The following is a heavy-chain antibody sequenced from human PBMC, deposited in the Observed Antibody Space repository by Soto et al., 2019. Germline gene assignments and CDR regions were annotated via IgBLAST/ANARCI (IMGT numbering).Heavy chain of an antibody. CDR3: ARGAFDRSGNYLAGCFDP. CDR2: IIPNDGGT. Sequence: QVQLVQSGAEVKKPGASVKISCQASGYSFTDHYIHWIRQAPGQGLEWMGWIIPNDGGTKYAQKFQDRINMTRDTSITPAYMDLSRLRSDDTAVYYCARGAFDRSGNYLAGCFDPWGQGTLVTVSS. CDR1: GYSFTDHY. D-gene: IGHD3-22*01. V-gene: IGHV1-2*02. J-gene: IGHJ5*02.